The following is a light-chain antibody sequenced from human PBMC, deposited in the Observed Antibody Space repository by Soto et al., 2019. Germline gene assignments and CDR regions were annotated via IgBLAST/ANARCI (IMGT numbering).Light chain of an antibody. CDR3: QQRGNWPRT. CDR1: QSVSSY. V-gene: IGKV3-11*01. CDR2: EAS. J-gene: IGKJ1*01. Sequence: EIVLTQSPATLSLSPGERATLSCRASQSVSSYLAWYQQKTGQAPRLLIYEASKRATGIPARFSGSGSGTDFTLTISNLEPEDFAVYYCQQRGNWPRTFGQGTKVEI.